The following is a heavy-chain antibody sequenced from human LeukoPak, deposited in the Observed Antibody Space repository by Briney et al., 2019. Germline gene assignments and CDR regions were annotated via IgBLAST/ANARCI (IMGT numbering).Heavy chain of an antibody. D-gene: IGHD6-6*01. Sequence: GGSLRLSCAASGFTFSSYWMHGVRQAPGKELVWVSRINSDGITTSYADSVKGRFTISRDNAKNTLYLPMNSLRAEDTAVYYCARAKPYSSSSLDYWGQGTLVTVSS. V-gene: IGHV3-74*01. CDR2: INSDGITT. J-gene: IGHJ4*02. CDR3: ARAKPYSSSSLDY. CDR1: GFTFSSYW.